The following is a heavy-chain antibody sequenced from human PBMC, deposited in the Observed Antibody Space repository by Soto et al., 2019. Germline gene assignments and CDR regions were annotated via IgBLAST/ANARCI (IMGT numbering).Heavy chain of an antibody. D-gene: IGHD5-12*01. Sequence: SQTLSLTCAISVDSVSRNSAAWNWIRQSPSRGLEWLGRTYYGSKWYNDYAVSVKSRITITPDTSKNQCSLQLNSVTPEDTAVYYCARVRRDGYNYMFDYWGQGTLVTVSS. J-gene: IGHJ4*02. V-gene: IGHV6-1*01. CDR2: TYYGSKWYN. CDR1: VDSVSRNSAA. CDR3: ARVRRDGYNYMFDY.